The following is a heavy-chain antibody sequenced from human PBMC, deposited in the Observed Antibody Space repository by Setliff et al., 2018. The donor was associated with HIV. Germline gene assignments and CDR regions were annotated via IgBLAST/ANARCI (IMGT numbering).Heavy chain of an antibody. V-gene: IGHV4-39*01. CDR3: ARGSGGSMINWEFDY. J-gene: IGHJ4*02. CDR2: IYYSGST. CDR1: GGSITRTTYS. Sequence: SATLSLTCTVSGGSITRTTYSWGWIRQPPGKGLEWIGSIYYSGSTYYNPSLKSRVTVSVDTSKKQFSLKLSSVTAADTAVYYCARGSGGSMINWEFDYWGQGTLGTVSA. D-gene: IGHD3-16*01.